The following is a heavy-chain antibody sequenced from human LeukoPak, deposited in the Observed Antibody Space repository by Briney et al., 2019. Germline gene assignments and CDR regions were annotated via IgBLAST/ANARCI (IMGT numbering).Heavy chain of an antibody. J-gene: IGHJ5*02. CDR3: ARGSQGGNYYWFDP. CDR1: GFTFSNYD. D-gene: IGHD1-7*01. CDR2: IRYDGSNK. Sequence: PGGSLRLSCAASGFTFSNYDLHWVRQAPGKGLEWVASIRYDGSNKYYADSVRGRFTISRDNSMDTLYLQMISLRAEDTAVYYCARGSQGGNYYWFDPWGQGPLVTVSS. V-gene: IGHV3-30*02.